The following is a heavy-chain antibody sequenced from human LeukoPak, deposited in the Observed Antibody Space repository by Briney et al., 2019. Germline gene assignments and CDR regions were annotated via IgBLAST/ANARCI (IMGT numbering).Heavy chain of an antibody. CDR1: GFTFSSYA. D-gene: IGHD5-18*01. CDR2: ISGSGGST. V-gene: IGHV3-23*01. Sequence: GGSLRLSCAVSGFTFSSYAMSWVRQAPGKGLEWVSAISGSGGSTYYADSVKGRFTISRDNSKNTLYLQMNSLRAEDTAVYYCASPGGYSDGVHRQPLFDYWGQGTLVTVSS. CDR3: ASPGGYSDGVHRQPLFDY. J-gene: IGHJ4*02.